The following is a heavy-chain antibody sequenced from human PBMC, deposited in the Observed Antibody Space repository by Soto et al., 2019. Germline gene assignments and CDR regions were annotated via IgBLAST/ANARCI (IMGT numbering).Heavy chain of an antibody. J-gene: IGHJ4*02. Sequence: GGSLRLSCAASGFTFSSYALSWVRQAPGKGLDWVAAISGSGSSTYYADSVKGRFTISRDNSKNTLYLQLDSLRVEDTAVYYCAKSRNDFWSGHDYWGQGTLVTVSS. CDR1: GFTFSSYA. D-gene: IGHD3-3*01. CDR2: ISGSGSST. CDR3: AKSRNDFWSGHDY. V-gene: IGHV3-23*01.